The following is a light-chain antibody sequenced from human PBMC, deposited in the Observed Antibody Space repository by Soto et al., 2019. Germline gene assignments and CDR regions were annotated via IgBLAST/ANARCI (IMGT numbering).Light chain of an antibody. Sequence: QSALTQPASVSASPGQSITISCTVTSSDVGGYIYVSWYQQYQGKAPKLMIYGVSGRPSGVSQRFSGSKSGDTAALPISGLQTEDEADYYCSSYAGSGVVVFGGGTKLTVL. J-gene: IGLJ3*02. CDR2: GVS. CDR3: SSYAGSGVVV. V-gene: IGLV2-14*03. CDR1: SSDVGGYIY.